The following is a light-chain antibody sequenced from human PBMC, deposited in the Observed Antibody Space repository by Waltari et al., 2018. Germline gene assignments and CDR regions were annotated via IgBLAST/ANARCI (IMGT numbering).Light chain of an antibody. J-gene: IGKJ1*01. CDR1: QSISKY. Sequence: VLTQPPGTLSLSPGERATLSCRASQSISKYLVWYQQRPGHAPRLLIYAASTRATGIPDRFSGSGFGTDFTLTISRLEPEDFAMYYCQNHERLPATFGQGTKVEIK. CDR2: AAS. V-gene: IGKV3-20*01. CDR3: QNHERLPAT.